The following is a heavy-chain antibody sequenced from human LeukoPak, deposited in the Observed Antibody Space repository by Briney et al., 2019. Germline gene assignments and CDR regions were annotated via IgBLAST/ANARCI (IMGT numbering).Heavy chain of an antibody. D-gene: IGHD5-18*01. CDR1: GFTFSSYE. J-gene: IGHJ3*02. V-gene: IGHV3-48*03. Sequence: GGSLRLSCAASGFTFSSYEMSWVRQAPGKGVEWVSYISSSGSTIYYADSVKGRFTISRDNAKNSLYLQMNSLRAEDTAVYYCARALYRYGYVGAFDIWGQGTMVTVSS. CDR3: ARALYRYGYVGAFDI. CDR2: ISSSGSTI.